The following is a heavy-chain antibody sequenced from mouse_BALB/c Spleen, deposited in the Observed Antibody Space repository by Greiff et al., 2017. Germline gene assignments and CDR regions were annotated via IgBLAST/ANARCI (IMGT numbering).Heavy chain of an antibody. CDR1: GYSITSDYA. J-gene: IGHJ2*01. Sequence: VQLKESGPGLVKPSQSLSLTCTVTGYSITSDYAWNWIRQFPGNKLEWMGYISYSGSTSYNPSLKSRISITRDTSKNQFFLQLNSVTTEDTATYYCARRGGSPYYFDYWGQGTTLTVSS. V-gene: IGHV3-2*02. CDR3: ARRGGSPYYFDY. D-gene: IGHD1-1*01. CDR2: ISYSGST.